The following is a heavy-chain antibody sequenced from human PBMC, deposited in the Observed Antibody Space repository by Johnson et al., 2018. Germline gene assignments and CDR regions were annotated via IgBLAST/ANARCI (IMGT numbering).Heavy chain of an antibody. CDR2: IQQDGSEK. CDR1: GFTFSSYW. D-gene: IGHD6-19*01. J-gene: IGHJ4*02. Sequence: VQLQESGGALVQPGGSLSLSCAASGFTFSSYWMAWVRQAPGKGLEWVANIQQDGSEKNYADSVKGRFTSSRDNAKNSLYLQMNSLGAEDTALCYCARDRGWTTFDYWGQGALVTVSS. CDR3: ARDRGWTTFDY. V-gene: IGHV3-7*01.